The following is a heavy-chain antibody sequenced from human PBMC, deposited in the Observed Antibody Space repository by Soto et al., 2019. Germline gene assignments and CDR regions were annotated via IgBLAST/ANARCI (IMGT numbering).Heavy chain of an antibody. CDR2: ISSSSSYI. Sequence: EVQLVESGGGLVKPGGSLRLSCAASGFTFSSYSMNWVRQAPGKGLEWVSSISSSSSYIYYADSVKGRFTISRDNAKNSLYLEMNSLRAEDTAVYYCARDGYDYVWGSYGYWGQGTLVTVSS. CDR3: ARDGYDYVWGSYGY. J-gene: IGHJ4*02. V-gene: IGHV3-21*01. CDR1: GFTFSSYS. D-gene: IGHD3-16*01.